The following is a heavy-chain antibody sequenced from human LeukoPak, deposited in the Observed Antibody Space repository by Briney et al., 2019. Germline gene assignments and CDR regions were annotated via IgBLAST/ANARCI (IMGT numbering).Heavy chain of an antibody. D-gene: IGHD7-27*01. Sequence: VASVKVSCKVSGYTFTDYYMHWVQQAPGKGLECMGLVDPEDGETIYAEKFQGRVTITADTSTDTAYMELSSLRSEDTAVYYCATGPNWGFAFWGQGTLVTVSS. CDR3: ATGPNWGFAF. J-gene: IGHJ4*02. CDR1: GYTFTDYY. V-gene: IGHV1-69-2*01. CDR2: VDPEDGET.